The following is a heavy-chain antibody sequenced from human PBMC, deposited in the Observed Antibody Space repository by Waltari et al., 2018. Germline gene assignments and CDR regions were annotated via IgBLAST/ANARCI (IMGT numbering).Heavy chain of an antibody. CDR3: ASDVHSGRYGWFDP. V-gene: IGHV3-74*01. Sequence: EVQLVESGGGLVHTGGSLRLSCEASGFTFSTFWVHWGRQVPGKVLVWGSRIKSDGSATSYADSVKGRFTISRDNAKNTVYLQMNSLRVEDTAVYHCASDVHSGRYGWFDPWGQGTLVTVSS. D-gene: IGHD1-26*01. J-gene: IGHJ5*02. CDR2: IKSDGSAT. CDR1: GFTFSTFW.